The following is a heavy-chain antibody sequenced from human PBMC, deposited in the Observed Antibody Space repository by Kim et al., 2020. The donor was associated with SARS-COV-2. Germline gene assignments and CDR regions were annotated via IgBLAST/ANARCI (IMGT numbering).Heavy chain of an antibody. D-gene: IGHD3-22*01. V-gene: IGHV3-30*03. J-gene: IGHJ6*02. CDR2: ISHDGTHT. CDR3: ARGLSTSYYESGVRNLYYYGLDV. Sequence: GGSLRLSCAASTFTFSAFGMHWVRQAPGKGLEWVAVISHDGTHTDSADSVKGRFTISRDNSKNTLYLEMKSLSAEDTAVYYCARGLSTSYYESGVRNLYYYGLDVWGQGTTVTVSS. CDR1: TFTFSAFG.